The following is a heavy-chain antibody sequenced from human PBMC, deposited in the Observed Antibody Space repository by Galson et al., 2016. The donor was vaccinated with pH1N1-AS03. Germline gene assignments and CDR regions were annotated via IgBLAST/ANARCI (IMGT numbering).Heavy chain of an antibody. V-gene: IGHV1-69*05. CDR1: GITFSSYA. Sequence: SVKVSCKASGITFSSYAISWVRQAPGQGLEWMGGVKGVFRTTNYAQKFQGRITITMDQSTGTAYVEVGSLRAEDPAVYYCATAGNYFDIRRFDYWGQGTPVTVFS. CDR3: ATAGNYFDIRRFDY. CDR2: VKGVFRTT. D-gene: IGHD3-9*01. J-gene: IGHJ4*02.